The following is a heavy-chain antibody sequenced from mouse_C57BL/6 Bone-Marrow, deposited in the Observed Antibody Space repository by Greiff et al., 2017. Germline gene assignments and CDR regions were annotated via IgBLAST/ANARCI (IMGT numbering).Heavy chain of an antibody. CDR3: AKVLLRFYFDY. D-gene: IGHD1-1*01. Sequence: VQLQQSGAELARPGASVKLSCKASGYTFTSYGISWVKQRTGQGLEWIGEIYPRSGNTYYNEKFKGKATLTAYKSSSTAYMELRSLTSEDSAVYFCAKVLLRFYFDYWGQGTTLTVSS. J-gene: IGHJ2*01. CDR1: GYTFTSYG. CDR2: IYPRSGNT. V-gene: IGHV1-81*01.